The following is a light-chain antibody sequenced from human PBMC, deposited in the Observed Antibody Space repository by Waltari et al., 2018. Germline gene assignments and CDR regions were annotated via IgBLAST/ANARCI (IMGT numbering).Light chain of an antibody. CDR2: RND. J-gene: IGLJ3*02. Sequence: QSVLTQPPSASGAPGQRVTISCSGGNSNIGSNYLFWYQQLPGTAPKLLIYRNDQRPSGAPDRFSGSKSGTSASLAITGLRSEDEAEYYCAAWDDSLNSRVFGGGTKLTVL. CDR1: NSNIGSNY. V-gene: IGLV1-47*01. CDR3: AAWDDSLNSRV.